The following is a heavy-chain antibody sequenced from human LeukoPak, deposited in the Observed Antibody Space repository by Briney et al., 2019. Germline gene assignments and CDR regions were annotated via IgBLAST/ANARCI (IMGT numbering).Heavy chain of an antibody. J-gene: IGHJ6*02. CDR3: AHSMVTMVRGVIIAPYGMDV. V-gene: IGHV2-5*01. CDR2: IYWNDDK. CDR1: GFSLSTSGVG. Sequence: SGPTLVNPTQTLTLTCTFSGFSLSTSGVGVGWIRQPPGKALEWLALIYWNDDKRYSPSLKSRLTITKDTSKNQVVLTMTNMDPVDTATYYCAHSMVTMVRGVIIAPYGMDVWGQGTTVTVSS. D-gene: IGHD3-10*01.